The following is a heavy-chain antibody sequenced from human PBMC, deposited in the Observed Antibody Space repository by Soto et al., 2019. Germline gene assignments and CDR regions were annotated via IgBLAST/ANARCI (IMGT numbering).Heavy chain of an antibody. CDR3: AKETSRGTTVNYFDY. D-gene: IGHD4-17*01. CDR2: IGTAGDT. CDR1: GFTFSSYD. J-gene: IGHJ4*02. Sequence: GGSLRLSCAASGFTFSSYDMHWVRQATGKGLEWVSAIGTAGDTYYPGSVKGRFTISRDNSKNTLYLQMNSLRAEDTAVYYCAKETSRGTTVNYFDYWGQGTLVTVSS. V-gene: IGHV3-13*04.